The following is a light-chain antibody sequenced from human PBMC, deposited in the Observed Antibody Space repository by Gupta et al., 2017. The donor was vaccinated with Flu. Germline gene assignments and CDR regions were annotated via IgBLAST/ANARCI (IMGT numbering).Light chain of an antibody. J-gene: IGKJ1*01. CDR2: AAS. Sequence: DIQMTQSPSSLSASVGDRVTITCWASQSIDRFLNWYQQKPGKAPKLLIYAASRLESGVPSRFSGTGSGTDFTLTISSLQPEDFATYYCQQTYGTPPTFGQGTKVEIK. V-gene: IGKV1-39*01. CDR1: QSIDRF. CDR3: QQTYGTPPT.